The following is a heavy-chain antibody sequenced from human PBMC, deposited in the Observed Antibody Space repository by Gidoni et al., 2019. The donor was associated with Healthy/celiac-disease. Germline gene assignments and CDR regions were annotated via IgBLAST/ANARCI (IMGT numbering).Heavy chain of an antibody. D-gene: IGHD2-15*01. Sequence: QVQLVESGGGVVQPGRSLRLSCAASGVTFSSYGMHWVRQAPGKGLEWVAVISYDGSNKYYADSVKGRFTISRDNSKNTLYLQMNSLRAEDTAVYYCAKDPLRYCSGGSCPYYFDYWGQGTLVTVSS. CDR1: GVTFSSYG. J-gene: IGHJ4*02. CDR2: ISYDGSNK. V-gene: IGHV3-30*18. CDR3: AKDPLRYCSGGSCPYYFDY.